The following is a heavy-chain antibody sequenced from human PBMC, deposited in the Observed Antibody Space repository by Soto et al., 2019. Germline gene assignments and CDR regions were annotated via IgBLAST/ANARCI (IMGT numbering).Heavy chain of an antibody. V-gene: IGHV3-30*18. J-gene: IGHJ4*02. D-gene: IGHD4-17*01. CDR3: AKSMNYGDIDY. CDR1: GFTFSSYG. Sequence: QVQLVESGGGGVQPGRSLRLSCAASGFTFSSYGMHWVRQAPGKGLEWVAVISYDGSNKYYADSVKGRFTISRDNSKNTLYLQMNSLRAEDTAVYYCAKSMNYGDIDYWGQGTLVTVSS. CDR2: ISYDGSNK.